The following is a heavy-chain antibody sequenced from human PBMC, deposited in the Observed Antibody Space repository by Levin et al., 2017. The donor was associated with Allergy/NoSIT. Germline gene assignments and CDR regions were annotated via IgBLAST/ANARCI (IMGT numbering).Heavy chain of an antibody. CDR3: AKDRGGSSGWHLDH. D-gene: IGHD6-19*01. Sequence: EASVKVSCAASGFTFRNYAMAWVRQAPGKGLEWVSGIGSRGHYTYYAVSLKGRFTVSRDNSKNTLYLQVNSLRAEDTAVYYCAKDRGGSSGWHLDHWGQGTLVTVSS. CDR1: GFTFRNYA. J-gene: IGHJ4*02. V-gene: IGHV3-23*01. CDR2: IGSRGHYT.